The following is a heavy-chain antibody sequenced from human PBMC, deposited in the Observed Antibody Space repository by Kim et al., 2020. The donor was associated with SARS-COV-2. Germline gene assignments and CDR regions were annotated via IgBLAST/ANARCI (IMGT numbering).Heavy chain of an antibody. D-gene: IGHD2-2*01. J-gene: IGHJ4*02. V-gene: IGHV4-61*01. CDR1: GGSVSSGSYY. CDR2: IHYCGST. Sequence: SETLSLTCTVSGGSVSSGSYYWSWIRQPPGKGLEWIGYIHYCGSTNYNPSLKTRVTISVDTSKNQFSLKLTSVTAADTAVYYCAKKQGPGGLSDYWGQGTLVTVSS. CDR3: AKKQGPGGLSDY.